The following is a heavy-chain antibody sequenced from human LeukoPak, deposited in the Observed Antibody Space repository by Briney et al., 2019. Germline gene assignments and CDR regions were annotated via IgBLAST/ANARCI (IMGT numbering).Heavy chain of an antibody. D-gene: IGHD1-14*01. V-gene: IGHV4-30-2*01. CDR3: ARGGNGWYFDL. J-gene: IGHJ2*01. CDR2: IDHSGST. CDR1: GGSISSGGYY. Sequence: SQTLALTCTVSGGSISSGGYYWSWIRQPPGKGLQWIGQIDHSGSTHSIPPLKSRVTISLDTSQSQVSLKVNSVTAADTAVYFCARGGNGWYFDLWGRGTLVTVSS.